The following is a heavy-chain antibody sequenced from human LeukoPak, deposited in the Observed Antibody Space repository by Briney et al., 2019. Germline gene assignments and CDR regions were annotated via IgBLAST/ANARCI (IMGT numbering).Heavy chain of an antibody. Sequence: ASETLSLTCTVSGGSISSYHWSWIRQPPGKGLEWIGYIYYSGSTKYNPSLKSRVTISVDTSKNQFSLKLSSVTAADTAVYYCAREEGGDAFDIWGQGTMVTVSS. D-gene: IGHD3-16*01. CDR3: AREEGGDAFDI. CDR1: GGSISSYH. CDR2: IYYSGST. V-gene: IGHV4-59*12. J-gene: IGHJ3*02.